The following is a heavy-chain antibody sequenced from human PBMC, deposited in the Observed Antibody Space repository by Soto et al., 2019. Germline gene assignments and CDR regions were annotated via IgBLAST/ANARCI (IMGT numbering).Heavy chain of an antibody. V-gene: IGHV3-7*01. J-gene: IGHJ6*02. CDR3: ASLGRHG. D-gene: IGHD3-16*01. CDR1: GFTFSDSW. CDR2: IKQDGSEK. Sequence: GGSLRLSCAASGFTFSDSWMDWVRQAPGKGPEWVANIKQDGSEKNYVDSVRGRFIISRDNAKNSLYLQMNSLRAEDTAVYYCASLGRHGWGQGTTVTVSS.